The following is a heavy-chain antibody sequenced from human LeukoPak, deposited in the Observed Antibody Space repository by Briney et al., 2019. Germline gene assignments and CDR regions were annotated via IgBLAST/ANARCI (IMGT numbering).Heavy chain of an antibody. Sequence: GRSLRLSCAASGFTFSSYGMHWVRQAPGKGLEWVAVISYDGSNKYYADSVKGRFTISRDNSKNTLYLQMNSLRAEDTAVYYCARGTSVWGQGTLVTVSS. CDR2: ISYDGSNK. CDR1: GFTFSSYG. J-gene: IGHJ4*02. CDR3: ARGTSV. D-gene: IGHD2-2*01. V-gene: IGHV3-30*03.